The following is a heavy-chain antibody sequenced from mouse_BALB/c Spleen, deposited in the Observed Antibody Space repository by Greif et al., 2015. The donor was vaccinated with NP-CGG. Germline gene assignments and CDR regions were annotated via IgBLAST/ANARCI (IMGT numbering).Heavy chain of an antibody. D-gene: IGHD2-14*01. CDR1: GFNIKDTY. CDR2: IHPANGDT. V-gene: IGHV14-3*02. Sequence: EVHLVESGAELVKPGASVKLSCTVSGFNIKDTYMHWVKQRPEQGLEWIGRIHPANGDTKYDPKFQGKATITADTSSNTAYLQLSSLTSEDTAVYYCGNAYYRSLGFACWGQGTLVTVSA. J-gene: IGHJ3*01. CDR3: GNAYYRSLGFAC.